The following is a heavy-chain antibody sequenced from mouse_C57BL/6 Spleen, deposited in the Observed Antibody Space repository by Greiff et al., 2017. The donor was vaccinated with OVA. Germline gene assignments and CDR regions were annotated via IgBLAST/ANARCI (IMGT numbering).Heavy chain of an antibody. Sequence: EVMLVESGGGLVKPGGSLKLSCAASGFTFSSYAMSWVRQTPEKRLEWVATISDGGSYTYYPDNVKGRFTISRDNAKNNLYLQMSHLKSEDTAMYYCARSGYYGSYAMDDWGQGTSVTVSS. D-gene: IGHD1-1*01. CDR1: GFTFSSYA. J-gene: IGHJ4*01. CDR2: ISDGGSYT. CDR3: ARSGYYGSYAMDD. V-gene: IGHV5-4*03.